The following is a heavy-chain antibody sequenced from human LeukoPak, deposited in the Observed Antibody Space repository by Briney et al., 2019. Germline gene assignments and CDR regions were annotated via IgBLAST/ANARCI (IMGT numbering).Heavy chain of an antibody. Sequence: SETLSLTCTVSGGSISSYYWSWIRQPPGKGLEWIGYIYYSGSTNYNPSLKSRVTISVDTSKNQFSLKLSSVTAADTAVYYCARTPNSYYYDSSGYFFDYWGQGTLVTVSS. V-gene: IGHV4-59*08. CDR2: IYYSGST. J-gene: IGHJ4*02. CDR1: GGSISSYY. D-gene: IGHD3-22*01. CDR3: ARTPNSYYYDSSGYFFDY.